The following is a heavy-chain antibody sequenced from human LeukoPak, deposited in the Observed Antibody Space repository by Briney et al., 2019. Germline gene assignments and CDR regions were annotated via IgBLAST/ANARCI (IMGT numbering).Heavy chain of an antibody. CDR2: IRYDESDK. CDR3: ATYFYAPGNYYNYIYY. V-gene: IGHV3-30*02. CDR1: GFAFSRYG. D-gene: IGHD3-10*02. Sequence: GGSLRLSCAASGFAFSRYGMHWLRQAPGKGLEWVAFIRYDESDKKYKDSVKGRFTVSKDNSKNTVSLQMNSLRFEDTALYYCATYFYAPGNYYNYIYYWGQGALVTVSS. J-gene: IGHJ4*02.